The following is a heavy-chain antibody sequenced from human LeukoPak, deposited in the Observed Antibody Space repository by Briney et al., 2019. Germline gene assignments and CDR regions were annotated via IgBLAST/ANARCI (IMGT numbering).Heavy chain of an antibody. CDR3: AKSGGIVGATTVFDY. Sequence: GGSLRLSCAASGFTFTSYAMIWVRQAPGKGLEWVSAIGGSGGSTHYADSVKGRFTISRDNFKNTLYLQMNSLRAEDTAVYYCAKSGGIVGATTVFDYWGQGTLVTVSS. D-gene: IGHD1-26*01. V-gene: IGHV3-23*01. CDR1: GFTFTSYA. J-gene: IGHJ4*02. CDR2: IGGSGGST.